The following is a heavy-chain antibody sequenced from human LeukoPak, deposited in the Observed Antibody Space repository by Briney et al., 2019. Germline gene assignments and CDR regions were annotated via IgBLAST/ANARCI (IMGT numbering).Heavy chain of an antibody. D-gene: IGHD6-19*01. CDR3: ARDGGSGWYEDYYYYGMDV. J-gene: IGHJ6*02. V-gene: IGHV6-1*01. Sequence: SQTLSLTCAISGDSVSSNSAAWNWIRQSPSRGLEWLGRTYYRSKWYNDYAVSVKSRITINPDTSKNQFSLQLNSVTPEDTAAYYCARDGGSGWYEDYYYYGMDVWGQGTTVTVSS. CDR1: GDSVSSNSAA. CDR2: TYYRSKWYN.